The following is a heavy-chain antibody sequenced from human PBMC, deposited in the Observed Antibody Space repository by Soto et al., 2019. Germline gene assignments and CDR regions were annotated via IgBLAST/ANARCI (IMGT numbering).Heavy chain of an antibody. J-gene: IGHJ6*02. CDR1: GFTFSSYG. CDR2: ISYDGSNK. D-gene: IGHD6-6*01. CDR3: VKVAKGSSFHYYGMDV. V-gene: IGHV3-30*18. Sequence: GGSLRLSCAASGFTFSSYGMHWVRQAPGKGLEWVAVISYDGSNKYHADSVKGRFTISRDNSKNTLNLQMNSLRAEDTAVYYCVKVAKGSSFHYYGMDVWGQGTTVTVYS.